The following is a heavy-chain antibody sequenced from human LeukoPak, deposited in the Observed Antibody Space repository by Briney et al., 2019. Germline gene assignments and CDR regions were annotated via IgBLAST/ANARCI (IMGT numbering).Heavy chain of an antibody. V-gene: IGHV1-18*01. J-gene: IGHJ3*02. CDR3: AREGEITIFGVVIKSDAFGI. D-gene: IGHD3-3*01. CDR1: GYTFTSYG. CDR2: ISAYNGNT. Sequence: ASVKVSCKASGYTFTSYGISWVRQAPGQGLEWMGWISAYNGNTNYAQKLQGRVTMTTDTSTSTAYMELRSLRSDDTAVYYCAREGEITIFGVVIKSDAFGIWGQGTMVTVSS.